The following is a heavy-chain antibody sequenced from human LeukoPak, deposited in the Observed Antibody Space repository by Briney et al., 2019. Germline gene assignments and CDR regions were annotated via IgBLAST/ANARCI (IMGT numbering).Heavy chain of an antibody. Sequence: SETLSLTCKVSGYPIGLDYYWVWIRQAPGRGLQWIGGFHRGRIQYNSALKSRVTISIDSSKNQFSLRMWPVTAADTAFYFCARAPSSYESGNGYPNLGWLDPWRQGALVTVSS. CDR3: ARAPSSYESGNGYPNLGWLDP. V-gene: IGHV4-38-2*02. D-gene: IGHD5-24*01. J-gene: IGHJ5*02. CDR1: GYPIGLDYY. CDR2: FHRGRI.